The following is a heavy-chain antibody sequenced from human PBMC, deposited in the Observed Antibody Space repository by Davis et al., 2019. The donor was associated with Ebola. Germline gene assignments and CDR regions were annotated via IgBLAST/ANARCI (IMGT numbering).Heavy chain of an antibody. CDR1: GYSFTSYW. V-gene: IGHV5-51*01. CDR2: IYPGDSDT. J-gene: IGHJ3*02. D-gene: IGHD2-15*01. CDR3: ARGAYCSGGSCYRLRAFDI. Sequence: PGGSLRLSCKGSGYSFTSYWIGWVRQMPGKGLEWMGIIYPGDSDTRYSPSSQGQFTISAAKSISTAYLQWSSLKASDTAMYYCARGAYCSGGSCYRLRAFDIWGQGTMVTVSS.